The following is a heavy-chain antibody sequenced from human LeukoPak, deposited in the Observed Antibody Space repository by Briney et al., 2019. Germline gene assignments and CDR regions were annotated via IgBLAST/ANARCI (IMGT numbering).Heavy chain of an antibody. V-gene: IGHV4-59*08. CDR2: IYYSGST. D-gene: IGHD3-10*01. Sequence: PSETLSLTCTVSGGSISSYYWSWIRQPPGKGLEWIGYIYYSGSTNYNPSLKSRVTISVDTSKNQFSLELSSVTAADTAVYYCARLVWFGELLTDNWFDPWGQGTLVTVSS. CDR3: ARLVWFGELLTDNWFDP. J-gene: IGHJ5*02. CDR1: GGSISSYY.